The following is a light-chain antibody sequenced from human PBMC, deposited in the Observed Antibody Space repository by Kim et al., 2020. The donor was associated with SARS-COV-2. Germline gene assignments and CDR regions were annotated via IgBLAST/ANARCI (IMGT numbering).Light chain of an antibody. J-gene: IGKJ4*01. CDR2: GAS. Sequence: SPEERAALSCRASQSGSSSYLAWYQQKPGQAPRHLIYGASSRATGIQDRFSGSGSGTDFTLTISRLEPEDFAVYYGQQYGSSPLTFGGGTKVEIK. V-gene: IGKV3-20*01. CDR1: QSGSSSY. CDR3: QQYGSSPLT.